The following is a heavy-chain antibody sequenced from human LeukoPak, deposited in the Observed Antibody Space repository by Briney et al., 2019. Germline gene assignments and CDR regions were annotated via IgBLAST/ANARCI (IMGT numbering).Heavy chain of an antibody. CDR1: GGTFSSYA. V-gene: IGHV1-69*13. Sequence: ASVTVSCKASGGTFSSYAISWVRQAPGQGLEWMGGIIPIFGTANYAQKFQGRVTITADESTSTAYMELSSLRSEDTAVYYCAGGVQYYFDYWGQGTLVTVSS. CDR2: IIPIFGTA. CDR3: AGGVQYYFDY. J-gene: IGHJ4*02. D-gene: IGHD4-11*01.